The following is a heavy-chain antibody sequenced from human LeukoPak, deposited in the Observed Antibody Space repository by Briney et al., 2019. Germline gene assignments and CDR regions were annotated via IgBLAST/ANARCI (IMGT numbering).Heavy chain of an antibody. J-gene: IGHJ4*02. CDR2: IYYSGST. D-gene: IGHD6-13*01. CDR1: GGSISSYY. V-gene: IGHV4-59*04. Sequence: SETLSLTCTVSGGSISSYYWSWIRQPPGKGLEWIGYIYYSGSTYYNPSLKSRVTVSVDTSKNQFSLKLSSVTAADTAVYYCARFRLDSSSWNGPYYFDYWGQGTLVTVSS. CDR3: ARFRLDSSSWNGPYYFDY.